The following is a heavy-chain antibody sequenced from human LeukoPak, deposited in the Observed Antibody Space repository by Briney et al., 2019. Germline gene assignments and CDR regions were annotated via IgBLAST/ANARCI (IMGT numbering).Heavy chain of an antibody. CDR1: GGSISGSPFY. D-gene: IGHD2-2*01. CDR3: ARIVPAALSGEFDY. V-gene: IGHV4-39*01. CDR2: IFYGGTT. Sequence: SETLSLTCTVSGGSISGSPFYWGWIRQPPGKGLEWIGSIFYGGTTYYNPSLKSRLTISVDTSKNQFSLKVTSVTAADTAVYYCARIVPAALSGEFDYWGQGTLAIVSS. J-gene: IGHJ4*02.